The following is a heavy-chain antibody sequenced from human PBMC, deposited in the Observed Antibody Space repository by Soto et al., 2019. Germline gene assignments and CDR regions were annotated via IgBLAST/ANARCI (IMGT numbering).Heavy chain of an antibody. CDR2: LYHSGIT. V-gene: IGHV4-4*02. J-gene: IGHJ3*02. D-gene: IGHD3-16*02. Sequence: QVQLQESGPGLVKPSGTLSLTCAVSGGSISSSNWWSWVRQPPGKGLEWIGELYHSGITNYKPSLKSPVTISVDQSKNPFSLKLSSVTAADTAVYYCAEKLGFGGVIPPGAFDIWGQGTMVTVSS. CDR3: AEKLGFGGVIPPGAFDI. CDR1: GGSISSSNW.